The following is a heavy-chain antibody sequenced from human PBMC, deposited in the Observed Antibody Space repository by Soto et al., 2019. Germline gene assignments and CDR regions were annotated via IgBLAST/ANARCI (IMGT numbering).Heavy chain of an antibody. CDR3: ARQIYDSDTGPNFQYYFDS. D-gene: IGHD3-22*01. V-gene: IGHV5-10-1*01. J-gene: IGHJ4*02. CDR2: IDPSDSQT. Sequence: PXESLTISWKGSGYSIAGYWSTLVRQKPGKGLEWMGRIDPSDSQTYYSPSFRGHVTISVTKSITTVFLQWSSLRASDTAMYYCARQIYDSDTGPNFQYYFDSWGQGTPVTVS. CDR1: GYSIAGYW.